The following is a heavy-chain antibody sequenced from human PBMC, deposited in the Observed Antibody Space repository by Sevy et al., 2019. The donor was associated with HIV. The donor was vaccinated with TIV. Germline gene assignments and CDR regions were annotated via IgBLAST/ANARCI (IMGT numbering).Heavy chain of an antibody. D-gene: IGHD6-13*01. CDR1: GYTFTSYG. CDR3: ASGHSSSWYDSPKYYFDY. CDR2: ISAYNGNT. J-gene: IGHJ4*02. V-gene: IGHV1-18*01. Sequence: ASVKVSCKASGYTFTSYGMSWVRQAPGQGLEWMGWISAYNGNTNYAQKLQGRVTMTTDTSTSTAYMELRSLRSDDTAVYYCASGHSSSWYDSPKYYFDYWGQGTLVTVSS.